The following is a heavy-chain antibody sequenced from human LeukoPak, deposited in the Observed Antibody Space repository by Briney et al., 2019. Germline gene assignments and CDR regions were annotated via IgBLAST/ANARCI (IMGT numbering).Heavy chain of an antibody. CDR1: GYTFTSYD. D-gene: IGHD6-13*01. J-gene: IGHJ4*02. CDR3: ARGQAAAGHVY. Sequence: ASVKVSCKASGYTFTSYDINWVRQATGQGLEWMGWMNPNSGNTGYAQKFQGRVTMTRNTSITTAYMELSSLRSEDPAVYYCARGQAAAGHVYWGQGTLVTVSS. V-gene: IGHV1-8*01. CDR2: MNPNSGNT.